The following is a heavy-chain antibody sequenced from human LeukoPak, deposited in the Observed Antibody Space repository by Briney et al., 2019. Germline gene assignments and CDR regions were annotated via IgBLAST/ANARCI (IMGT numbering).Heavy chain of an antibody. V-gene: IGHV4-39*01. Sequence: SETLSLTCTVSGGSISGSAYCWGWIRQAPGKGLESIGNIYYRGHTYYNPSLKSRRSISVDTSKNQFSLKLNSVTAADTAVYYCARREDSPAGGVFDCWGQGTLVTVSS. D-gene: IGHD2-15*01. J-gene: IGHJ4*02. CDR3: ARREDSPAGGVFDC. CDR1: GGSISGSAYC. CDR2: IYYRGHT.